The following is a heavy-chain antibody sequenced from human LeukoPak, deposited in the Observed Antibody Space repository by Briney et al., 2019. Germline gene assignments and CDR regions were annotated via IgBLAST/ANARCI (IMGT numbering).Heavy chain of an antibody. V-gene: IGHV4-34*01. J-gene: IGHJ4*02. CDR3: ARVVTIFGVVRVY. CDR1: GGSFSGYY. Sequence: SETLSLTCAVYGGSFSGYYWSWIRQPPGKGLEWIGEINHSGSTNYNPSLKSRVTISVDTSKNQFSLKLSSVTAADTAVYYCARVVTIFGVVRVYWGQGTLVTVSS. D-gene: IGHD3-3*01. CDR2: INHSGST.